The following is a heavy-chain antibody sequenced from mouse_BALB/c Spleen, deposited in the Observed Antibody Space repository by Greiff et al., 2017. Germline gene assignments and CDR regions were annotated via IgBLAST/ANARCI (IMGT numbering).Heavy chain of an antibody. J-gene: IGHJ3*01. CDR3: ARDGYYGSSYSWFAY. CDR1: GYSITSGYY. D-gene: IGHD1-1*01. Sequence: ESGPGLVKPSQSLSLTCSVTGYSITSGYYWNWIRQFPGNKLEWMGYISYDGSNNYNPSLKNRISITRDTSKNQFFLKLNSVTTEDTATYYCARDGYYGSSYSWFAYWGQGTLVTVSA. V-gene: IGHV3-6*02. CDR2: ISYDGSN.